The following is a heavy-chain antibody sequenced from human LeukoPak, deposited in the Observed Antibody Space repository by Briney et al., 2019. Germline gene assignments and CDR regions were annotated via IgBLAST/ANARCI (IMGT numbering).Heavy chain of an antibody. CDR3: ARYPLSYTGNWHYFFDY. CDR1: GYSFTSYG. J-gene: IGHJ4*02. Sequence: GASVKVSCKASGYSFTSYGITWVRQAPGQGLEWLGWTSASNGNTNYAQKLQGRVTMTSDTSTSTAYIDLRSLTPDDTAFYYCARYPLSYTGNWHYFFDYWGQGTLLTVSS. V-gene: IGHV1-18*01. D-gene: IGHD1-7*01. CDR2: TSASNGNT.